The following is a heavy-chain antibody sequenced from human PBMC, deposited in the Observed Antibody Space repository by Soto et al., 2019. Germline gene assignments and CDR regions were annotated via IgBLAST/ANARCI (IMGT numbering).Heavy chain of an antibody. Sequence: ASVKVSCKASGYTFTNYTIHWVRQAPGQGLEWMGWINAGNGDTKYSQKFQGRVTITADESTSTAYMELSSLRSEDTAVYYCARHPGRPYYYYGMDVWGQGTTVTVSS. CDR1: GYTFTNYT. CDR3: ARHPGRPYYYYGMDV. J-gene: IGHJ6*02. CDR2: INAGNGDT. D-gene: IGHD2-15*01. V-gene: IGHV1-3*01.